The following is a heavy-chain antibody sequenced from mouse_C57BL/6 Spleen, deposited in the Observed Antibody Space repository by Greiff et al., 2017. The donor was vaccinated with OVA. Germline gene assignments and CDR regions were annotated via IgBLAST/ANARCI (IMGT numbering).Heavy chain of an antibody. Sequence: QVQLQQSGAELVRPGASVTLSCKASGYTFTDYEMHWVKQTPVHGLEWIGAIDPETGGTAYNQKFKGKAILTADKSSSTAYMELRSLTSEDSAVYYCTRRYDYDGADVWGTGTTVTVSS. J-gene: IGHJ1*03. CDR1: GYTFTDYE. D-gene: IGHD2-4*01. CDR2: IDPETGGT. CDR3: TRRYDYDGADV. V-gene: IGHV1-15*01.